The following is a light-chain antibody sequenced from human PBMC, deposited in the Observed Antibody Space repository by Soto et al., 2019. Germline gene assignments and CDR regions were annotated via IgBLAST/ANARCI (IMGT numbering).Light chain of an antibody. CDR3: MQALQTPRT. CDR2: LGS. J-gene: IGKJ1*01. CDR1: QSLLHSNGYNY. Sequence: DIVMTQSPLSLPVTPGEPASISCRSSQSLLHSNGYNYLDWYLQKPGQSPQLLIYLGSNRASGVPDRFSGSGSRTDFTLKISRVEAEDVGVYYCMQALQTPRTFGQGTKVEIK. V-gene: IGKV2-28*01.